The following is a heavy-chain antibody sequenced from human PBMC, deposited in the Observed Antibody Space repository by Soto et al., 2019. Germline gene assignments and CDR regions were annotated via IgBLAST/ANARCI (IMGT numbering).Heavy chain of an antibody. CDR3: ARHGSNDFWSGYLGYYYYMDV. CDR2: IYYSGST. CDR1: GGSISSSSYY. D-gene: IGHD3-3*01. J-gene: IGHJ6*03. V-gene: IGHV4-39*01. Sequence: QLQLQESGPGLVKPSETLSLTCTVSGGSISSSSYYWGWIRQPPGKGLEWIGSIYYSGSTYYNPSLKSRVTISVDTSKNPFSLKLSSVTAADTAVYYCARHGSNDFWSGYLGYYYYMDVWGKGTTVTVSS.